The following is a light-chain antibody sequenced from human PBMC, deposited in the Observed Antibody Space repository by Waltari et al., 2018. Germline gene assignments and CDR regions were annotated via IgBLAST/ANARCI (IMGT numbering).Light chain of an antibody. CDR3: LQDYNYPLT. V-gene: IGKV1-6*01. J-gene: IGKJ4*01. CDR2: GAS. CDR1: GIRDD. Sequence: GIRDDLGWYQQKPGKAPKLLIYGASSLQSGVPSRFSGSGSGTDFTLTISSLQPEDFATYYCLQDYNYPLTFGGGTKVEIK.